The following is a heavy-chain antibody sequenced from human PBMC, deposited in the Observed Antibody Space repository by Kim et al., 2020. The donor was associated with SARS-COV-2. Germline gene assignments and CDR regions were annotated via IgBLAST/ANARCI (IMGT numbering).Heavy chain of an antibody. V-gene: IGHV3-7*01. J-gene: IGHJ5*02. CDR2: IKEDESEK. CDR1: GFTFSAHY. CDR3: VGSGVGST. Sequence: GGSLRLSCAASGFTFSAHYMSWARQAPGKGLEWVANIKEDESEKFYVDSVKGRFTVSRDNAKNSLYRQMTSLRVEDTAVYYCVGSGVGSTWGQGTLVIVSS. D-gene: IGHD3-10*01.